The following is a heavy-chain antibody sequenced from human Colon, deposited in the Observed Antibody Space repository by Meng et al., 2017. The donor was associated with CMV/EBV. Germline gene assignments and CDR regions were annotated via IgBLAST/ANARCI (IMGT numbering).Heavy chain of an antibody. V-gene: IGHV2-5*02. CDR1: GFPLTSPGAG. J-gene: IGHJ4*02. Sequence: LKVSGPALVNPPQTLTPTCTLSGFPLTSPGAGVACVLQPPGKAPELLALIHWDDDKRYSPSLKNRLNITKDTSKNQVVLSMTGLDPADTGTFYCARHSLTILTDWGQGALVTVSS. CDR2: IHWDDDK. D-gene: IGHD2-8*02. CDR3: ARHSLTILTD.